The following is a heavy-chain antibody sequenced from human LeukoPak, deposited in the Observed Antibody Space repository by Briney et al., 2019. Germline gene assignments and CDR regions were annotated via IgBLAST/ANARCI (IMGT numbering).Heavy chain of an antibody. Sequence: SVKVSCKSSGGTFSSYAIIWVRQAPGQGLEWMGGIIPIFGTANYAQKFQGRVTITADESTSTAYMELSSLRSEDTAVYYCARSYGYNYYFDYWGQGTLVTVSS. CDR3: ARSYGYNYYFDY. V-gene: IGHV1-69*13. CDR1: GGTFSSYA. J-gene: IGHJ4*02. CDR2: IIPIFGTA. D-gene: IGHD5-24*01.